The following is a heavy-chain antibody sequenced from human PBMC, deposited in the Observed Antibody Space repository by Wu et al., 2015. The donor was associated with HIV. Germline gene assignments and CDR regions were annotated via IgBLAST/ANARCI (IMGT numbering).Heavy chain of an antibody. Sequence: EVQLVQSGAEVKKPGATVKISCKVSGYIFSDYYIHWVQQAPGKGLEWMGLVDPENGQTMYAEEFQGRVTTTADTSTDTAYMELRRLTPEDTAVYYCATSLEVSGFDYWGQGTLVTVSS. J-gene: IGHJ4*02. CDR3: ATSLEVSGFDY. D-gene: IGHD3-16*01. CDR1: GYIFSDYY. V-gene: IGHV1-69-2*01. CDR2: VDPENGQT.